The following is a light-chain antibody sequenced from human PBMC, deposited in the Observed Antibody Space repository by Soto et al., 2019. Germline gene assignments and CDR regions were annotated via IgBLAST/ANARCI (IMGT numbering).Light chain of an antibody. V-gene: IGKV3-20*01. CDR1: ETLANTN. Sequence: EIVLTQSPGTLSASPGERAILSCRASETLANTNIAWYQQQPGQAPRFLISGESKRATGIPDRFRGGGSGTDFTLTIRSLEPEDFAIYFCHQFGRSPVTFGGGTTVDI. CDR2: GES. J-gene: IGKJ4*01. CDR3: HQFGRSPVT.